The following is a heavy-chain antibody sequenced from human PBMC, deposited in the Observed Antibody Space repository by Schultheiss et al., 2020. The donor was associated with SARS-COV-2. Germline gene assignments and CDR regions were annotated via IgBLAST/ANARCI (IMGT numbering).Heavy chain of an antibody. J-gene: IGHJ4*02. Sequence: GGSLRLSCAASGFTVSSNYMSWVRQAPGKGLEWVSVIYSGGSTYYADSVKGRFTISRDNSKNTLYLQMNSLRAEDTAVYYCAKDKRIAAYFDYWGQGTLVTVSS. CDR1: GFTVSSNY. CDR2: IYSGGST. D-gene: IGHD6-13*01. V-gene: IGHV3-66*01. CDR3: AKDKRIAAYFDY.